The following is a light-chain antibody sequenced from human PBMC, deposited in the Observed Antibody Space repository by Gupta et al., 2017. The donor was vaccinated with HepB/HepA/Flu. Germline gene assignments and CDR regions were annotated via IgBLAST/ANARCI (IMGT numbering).Light chain of an antibody. CDR2: AAS. Sequence: DIQMTQSPSSVSASVADRVTITCRVRQGISSWLAWYQQKPGKAPKLLIYAASRVKSGVPSRFSGSGSGTDFTLTISSRQPEDFANYYCQQENSFPVTFGGGTKVEIK. CDR3: QQENSFPVT. J-gene: IGKJ4*01. V-gene: IGKV1D-12*01. CDR1: QGISSW.